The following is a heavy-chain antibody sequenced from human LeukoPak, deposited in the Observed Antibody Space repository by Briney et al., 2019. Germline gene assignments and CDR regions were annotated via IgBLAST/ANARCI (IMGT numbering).Heavy chain of an antibody. J-gene: IGHJ6*03. D-gene: IGHD2-15*01. CDR2: VSSTGGTT. Sequence: SGGSLRLSCTGSGFTLSSYEMTWIRQAPGKGLEWVSAVSSTGGTTYYADSVKGRFTISRDNSKNTLFLQINSLRAEDTAVYYCAKNGDRGAFCSGGTCYPYYYYMDVWGKGTTVTISS. CDR3: AKNGDRGAFCSGGTCYPYYYYMDV. V-gene: IGHV3-23*01. CDR1: GFTLSSYE.